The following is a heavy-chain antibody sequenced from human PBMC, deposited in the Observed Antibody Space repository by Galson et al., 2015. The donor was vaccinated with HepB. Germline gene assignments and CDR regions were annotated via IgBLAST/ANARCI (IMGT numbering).Heavy chain of an antibody. Sequence: SVKVSCKASGYTFSSYAINWVRQAPGQGLEWMGWVSSSDGVTHYGQDFQGRVTLTTDTSTNTAYLELRDLRSDDTATYYCARAGLKLLLDRFDPWGQGTLVTVSS. CDR2: VSSSDGVT. CDR3: ARAGLKLLLDRFDP. CDR1: GYTFSSYA. D-gene: IGHD2-21*02. J-gene: IGHJ5*02. V-gene: IGHV1-18*01.